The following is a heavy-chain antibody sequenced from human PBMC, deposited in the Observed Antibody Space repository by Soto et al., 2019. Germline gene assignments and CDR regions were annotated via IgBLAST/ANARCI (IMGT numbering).Heavy chain of an antibody. CDR2: IYYSGST. D-gene: IGHD3-16*01. V-gene: IGHV4-31*03. CDR1: GGSISSGGYY. Sequence: SETLSLTCTVSGGSISSGGYYWSWIRQHPGKGLEWIGYIYYSGSTYYNPSLKSRVTISVDTSKNQFSLKLSSVTAADTAVYYCARDARPGEVYYGMDVWGQGTTVTVSS. CDR3: ARDARPGEVYYGMDV. J-gene: IGHJ6*02.